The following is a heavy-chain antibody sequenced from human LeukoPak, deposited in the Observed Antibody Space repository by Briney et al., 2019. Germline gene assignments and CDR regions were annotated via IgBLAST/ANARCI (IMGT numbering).Heavy chain of an antibody. CDR2: IKKDGSEK. D-gene: IGHD5-18*01. CDR1: GFTFSSHR. CDR3: ARDLSGITGYTYGRGIDY. J-gene: IGHJ4*02. V-gene: IGHV3-7*01. Sequence: GGSLRLSCAASGFTFSSHRMSWVRQAPGKGLEWVANIKKDGSEKYYVDSVKGRFTISRDNAKTSLYLQMNSLRAEDTAVYYCARDLSGITGYTYGRGIDYWGQGTLVTGSS.